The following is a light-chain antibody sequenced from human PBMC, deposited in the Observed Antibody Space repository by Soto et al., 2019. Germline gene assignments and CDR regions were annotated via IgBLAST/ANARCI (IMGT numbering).Light chain of an antibody. Sequence: EIVLTQSPSTLSLSPGERVTLSCRASQSVSSSYLAWYQQKPGQAPRLLIYGASSRATGIPDRFSGSGSGTEFTLTISSLQSEDFAVYYCQQYNNWPWTFGQGTKVDI. J-gene: IGKJ1*01. V-gene: IGKV3-20*01. CDR2: GAS. CDR1: QSVSSSY. CDR3: QQYNNWPWT.